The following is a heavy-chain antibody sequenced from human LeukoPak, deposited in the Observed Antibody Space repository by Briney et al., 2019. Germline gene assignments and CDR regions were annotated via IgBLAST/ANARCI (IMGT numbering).Heavy chain of an antibody. D-gene: IGHD1-7*01. CDR1: VFTFSSYG. Sequence: HSGGALRLSCAASVFTFSSYGMHWVRQAPGKGREWGAFIRYDGSNKYYADSVKGRFTISRDNSKNTVYLQMNSLRAEDTAVYYCAKAGTGTTGRGVYYFDYWGQGTLVTVSS. CDR3: AKAGTGTTGRGVYYFDY. V-gene: IGHV3-30*02. CDR2: IRYDGSNK. J-gene: IGHJ4*02.